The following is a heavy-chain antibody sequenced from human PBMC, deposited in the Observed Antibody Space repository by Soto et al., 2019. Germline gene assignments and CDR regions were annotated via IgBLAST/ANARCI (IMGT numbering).Heavy chain of an antibody. CDR3: AIEDGSWYKFDY. Sequence: SETLSLTCPVSGGSVSSGSYYWSWIRQPPGKGLEWIGYIYYSGSTNYNPSLKSRVTISVDTSKNQFSLKLSSVTAADTAVYYCAIEDGSWYKFDYWGQGTLVTVSS. D-gene: IGHD6-13*01. CDR1: GGSVSSGSYY. CDR2: IYYSGST. J-gene: IGHJ4*02. V-gene: IGHV4-61*01.